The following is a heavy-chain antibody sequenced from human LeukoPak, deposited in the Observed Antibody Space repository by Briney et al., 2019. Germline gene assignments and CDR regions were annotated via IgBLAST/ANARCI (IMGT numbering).Heavy chain of an antibody. J-gene: IGHJ5*02. CDR1: GGSISSGGYY. CDR3: AREANFGVVTGRVDP. Sequence: SQTLSLTCTVSGGSISSGGYYWSWIRQHPGKGLEWIGYIYYSGSTYYNPSLKSRVTISVDTSKNQFSLKLSSVTAADTAVYYCAREANFGVVTGRVDPWGQGTLVTVSS. V-gene: IGHV4-31*03. CDR2: IYYSGST. D-gene: IGHD3-3*01.